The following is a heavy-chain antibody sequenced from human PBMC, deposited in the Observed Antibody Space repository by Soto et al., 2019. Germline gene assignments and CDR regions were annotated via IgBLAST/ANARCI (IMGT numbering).Heavy chain of an antibody. D-gene: IGHD6-13*01. CDR2: IPNTENKK. CDR1: GFTFSSYG. V-gene: IGHV3-30-3*01. Sequence: QVQLEESGGGVVQPGTSLRLSCVASGFTFSSYGMHWVRQAPGKGLEWVAVIPNTENKKYYADSVKGRFTISRDNSQNTLLLQMDSMVSEDTAVYYCARTAGGRVRGALDIWGQGTMVTVS. J-gene: IGHJ3*02. CDR3: ARTAGGRVRGALDI.